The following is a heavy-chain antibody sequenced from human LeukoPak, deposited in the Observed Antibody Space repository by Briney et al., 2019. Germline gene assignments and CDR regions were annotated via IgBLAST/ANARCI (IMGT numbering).Heavy chain of an antibody. J-gene: IGHJ4*02. Sequence: ASVKVSCKASGGTFSSYAISWVRQATGQGLEWMGWMNPNSGNTGYAQKFQGRVTMTRNTSISTAYMELSSLRSEDTAVYYCARGIGSTTVTTLEYYFDYWGQGTLVTVSS. CDR3: ARGIGSTTVTTLEYYFDY. D-gene: IGHD4-17*01. CDR1: GGTFSSYA. CDR2: MNPNSGNT. V-gene: IGHV1-8*02.